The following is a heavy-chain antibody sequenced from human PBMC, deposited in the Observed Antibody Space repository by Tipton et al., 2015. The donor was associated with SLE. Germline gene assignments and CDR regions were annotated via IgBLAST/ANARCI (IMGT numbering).Heavy chain of an antibody. J-gene: IGHJ3*02. D-gene: IGHD7-27*01. CDR1: GFTFSSYA. Sequence: SLRLSCAASGFTFSSYAMHWVRQAPGKGLEWVTFIRFDGNNKYYADSVKGRFTISRDNSKNTLYLQMNSLRAEDTAVYYCAGEAFDIWGQGTMVTVSS. CDR2: IRFDGNNK. V-gene: IGHV3-30*04. CDR3: AGEAFDI.